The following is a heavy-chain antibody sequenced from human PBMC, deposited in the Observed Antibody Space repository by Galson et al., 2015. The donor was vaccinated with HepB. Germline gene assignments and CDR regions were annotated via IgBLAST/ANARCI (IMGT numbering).Heavy chain of an antibody. CDR2: ISSSSSYI. D-gene: IGHD2-15*01. J-gene: IGHJ4*02. CDR3: ARADSGYCSGGSCLRNYYFDY. CDR1: GFTFSSYS. Sequence: SLRLSCAASGFTFSSYSMNWVRQAPGKGLEWVSSISSSSSYIYYADSVKGRFTISRDYAKNSLYLQMNSLRAEDTAVYYCARADSGYCSGGSCLRNYYFDYWGQGTLVTVSS. V-gene: IGHV3-21*01.